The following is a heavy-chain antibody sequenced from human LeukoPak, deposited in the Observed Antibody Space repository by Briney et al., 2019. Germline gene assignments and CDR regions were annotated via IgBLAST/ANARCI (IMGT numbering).Heavy chain of an antibody. J-gene: IGHJ4*02. CDR3: AKHIAAAATYYFDY. V-gene: IGHV3-23*01. Sequence: TGGSLRLSCAASGFTFSSYAMSWVRQAPGKGLEWVSAISGSGGSTYYADSVEGRFTISRDNSKNTLYLQMNSLRAEDTAVYYCAKHIAAAATYYFDYWGQGTLVTVSS. CDR2: ISGSGGST. CDR1: GFTFSSYA. D-gene: IGHD6-13*01.